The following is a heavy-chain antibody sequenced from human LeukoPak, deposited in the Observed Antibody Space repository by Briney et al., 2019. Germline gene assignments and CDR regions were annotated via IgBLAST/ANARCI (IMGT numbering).Heavy chain of an antibody. CDR1: GGTFSSYT. D-gene: IGHD5-24*01. CDR3: ARDTQDGYNYSDY. J-gene: IGHJ4*02. V-gene: IGHV1-69*04. Sequence: SVKVSCKASGGTFSSYTISWVRQAPGQGLEWMGRIIPILGIANYAQKFQGRVTITADKSTSTAYMELSSLRSEGTAVYYCARDTQDGYNYSDYWGQGTLVTVSS. CDR2: IIPILGIA.